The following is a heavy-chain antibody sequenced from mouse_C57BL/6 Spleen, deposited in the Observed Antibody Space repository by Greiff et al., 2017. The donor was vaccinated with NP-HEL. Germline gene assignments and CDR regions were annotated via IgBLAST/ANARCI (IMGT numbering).Heavy chain of an antibody. D-gene: IGHD3-2*02. CDR2: IDPETGGT. Sequence: QVQLQQSGAELVRPGASVTLSCKASGYTFTDYEMHWVKQTPVHGLEWIGAIDPETGGTAYNQKFKGKAILTADKSSSTAYMELRSLTSEDSAVYYCTPLDSSGYVGYWGQGTTLTVSS. V-gene: IGHV1-15*01. CDR1: GYTFTDYE. J-gene: IGHJ2*01. CDR3: TPLDSSGYVGY.